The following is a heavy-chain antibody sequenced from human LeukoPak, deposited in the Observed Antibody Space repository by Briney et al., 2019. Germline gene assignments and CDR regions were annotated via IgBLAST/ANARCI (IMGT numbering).Heavy chain of an antibody. CDR1: GFTVSNNY. Sequence: GGSQRLSCAASGFTVSNNYMSWLRQSPGKGLEWVSVIYSGGSTYYADSVKGRFTISRDNSKNTLYLQMNSLRAEDTAVYYRARGGKWLLPEPAGYYYGMDVWGQGTTVTVSS. D-gene: IGHD3-22*01. V-gene: IGHV3-66*01. CDR2: IYSGGST. CDR3: ARGGKWLLPEPAGYYYGMDV. J-gene: IGHJ6*02.